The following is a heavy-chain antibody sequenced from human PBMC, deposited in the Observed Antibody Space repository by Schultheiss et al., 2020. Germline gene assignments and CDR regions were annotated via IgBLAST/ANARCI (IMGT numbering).Heavy chain of an antibody. V-gene: IGHV3-9*01. D-gene: IGHD6-19*01. CDR1: GFTFSSYA. CDR3: ARSAVAGTFDY. Sequence: GGSLRLSCAASGFTFSSYAMHWVRQAPGRGLEWVSGISWNSGSIGYADSVKGRFTISRDNAKNSLYLLMNSLRAEDTAVYYCARSAVAGTFDYWGQGTQVTVSS. CDR2: ISWNSGSI. J-gene: IGHJ4*02.